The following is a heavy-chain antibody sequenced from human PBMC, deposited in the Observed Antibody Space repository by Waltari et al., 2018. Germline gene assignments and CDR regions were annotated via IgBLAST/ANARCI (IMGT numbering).Heavy chain of an antibody. CDR3: ARGGLTATTKYAPWYFDL. Sequence: EVQLVDSGGGFIHPGGSLRLSCAASGFTVSTTYMTWVRQAPGKGREGVSIIYGGGSTYYADSVRGRFTASENNSKNTLDLEMDRLRAEDTAVYYCARGGLTATTKYAPWYFDLWGRGTLVTVSS. D-gene: IGHD1-7*01. CDR1: GFTVSTTY. CDR2: IYGGGST. J-gene: IGHJ2*01. V-gene: IGHV3-53*01.